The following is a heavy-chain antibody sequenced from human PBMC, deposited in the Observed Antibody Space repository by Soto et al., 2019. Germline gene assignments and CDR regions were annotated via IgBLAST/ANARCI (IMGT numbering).Heavy chain of an antibody. V-gene: IGHV4-59*01. Sequence: SETLSLTCTVSGGSISSYYWSWIRQPPGKGLEWIGYIYYSGSTNYNPSLKSRVTISVDTSKNQFSLKLSSVTAADTAVYYCARGWSGYSDYWGQGTLVTVSS. CDR3: ARGWSGYSDY. CDR1: GGSISSYY. D-gene: IGHD3-3*01. CDR2: IYYSGST. J-gene: IGHJ4*02.